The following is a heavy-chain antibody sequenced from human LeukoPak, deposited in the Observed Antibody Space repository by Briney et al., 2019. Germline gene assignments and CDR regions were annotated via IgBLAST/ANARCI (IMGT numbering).Heavy chain of an antibody. CDR1: GGSISSYY. J-gene: IGHJ3*02. CDR3: ARLRGSYYRQYAFDI. CDR2: INHSGST. V-gene: IGHV4-34*01. D-gene: IGHD1-26*01. Sequence: PSETLSLTCTVSGGSISSYYWSWIRQPAGKGLEWFGEINHSGSTNYNPSLKSRVTISVDTSKNQFSLKLSSVTAADTAVYYCARLRGSYYRQYAFDIWGQGTMVTVSS.